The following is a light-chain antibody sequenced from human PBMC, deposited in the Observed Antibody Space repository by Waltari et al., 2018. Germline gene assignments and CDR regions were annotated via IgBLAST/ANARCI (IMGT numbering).Light chain of an antibody. J-gene: IGKJ1*01. Sequence: EIVLTQSPGTLSLSPGERATLSCRASQSVSSSYLARYEQKPVQAPRVLIYGASNRATGIPGRFSGSGSGTDFTRTISRLEPEDFAVHYCQQYGSSPETFGPGTKVEIK. CDR3: QQYGSSPET. CDR1: QSVSSSY. CDR2: GAS. V-gene: IGKV3-20*01.